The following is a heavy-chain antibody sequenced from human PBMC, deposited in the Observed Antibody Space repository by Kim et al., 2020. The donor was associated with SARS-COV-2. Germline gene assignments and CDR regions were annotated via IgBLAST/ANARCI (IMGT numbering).Heavy chain of an antibody. J-gene: IGHJ3*02. Sequence: SETLSLTCTVSGGSISSSSYYWGWIRQPPGKRLEWIGSIYYSGSTYYNPSLKSRVTISVDTSKNQFSLKLSSVTAADTAVYYCARSGGSPFIGAFDIWGQGTMVTVSS. CDR3: ARSGGSPFIGAFDI. D-gene: IGHD1-26*01. CDR2: IYYSGST. V-gene: IGHV4-39*01. CDR1: GGSISSSSYY.